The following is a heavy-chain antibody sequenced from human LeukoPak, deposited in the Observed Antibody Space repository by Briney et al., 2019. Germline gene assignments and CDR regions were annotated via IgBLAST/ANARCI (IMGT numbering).Heavy chain of an antibody. CDR1: GFTFSSYA. J-gene: IGHJ4*02. CDR3: AKDDFNYDFWSGPYYFDY. D-gene: IGHD3-3*01. Sequence: GGSLRLSCAASGFTFSSYATSWVRQAPGKGLEWVSAISGSGGSTYYADSVKGRFTISRDNSKNTLYLQMNSLRAEDTAVYYCAKDDFNYDFWSGPYYFDYWGQGTLVTVSS. V-gene: IGHV3-23*01. CDR2: ISGSGGST.